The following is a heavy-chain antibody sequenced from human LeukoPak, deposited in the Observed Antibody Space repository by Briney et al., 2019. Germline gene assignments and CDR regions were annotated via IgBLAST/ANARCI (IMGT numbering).Heavy chain of an antibody. V-gene: IGHV4-39*01. Sequence: SETLPLTCIVSGGSISSSSYYWGWIRQPPGKGLEWIGSIYYSGSTYYNPSLKSRVTISVETSKNQFSLKLSSVTAADTAVYYCARLITIFGVAVDYWGQGTLVTVPS. D-gene: IGHD3-3*01. J-gene: IGHJ4*02. CDR2: IYYSGST. CDR3: ARLITIFGVAVDY. CDR1: GGSISSSSYY.